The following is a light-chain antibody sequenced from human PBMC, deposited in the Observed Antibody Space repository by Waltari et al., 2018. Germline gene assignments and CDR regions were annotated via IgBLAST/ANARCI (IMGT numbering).Light chain of an antibody. CDR2: QDT. V-gene: IGLV3-1*01. CDR3: QAWDSNTVV. J-gene: IGLJ2*01. Sequence: SYELTQPPSVSVSPGQTASITCSGDKLGNNYAFWYQQKPGQSPLLVIYQDTKRPSGIPERFSGSNSGNTATLTISGTQAMDEADYYCQAWDSNTVVFGGGTKLTVL. CDR1: KLGNNY.